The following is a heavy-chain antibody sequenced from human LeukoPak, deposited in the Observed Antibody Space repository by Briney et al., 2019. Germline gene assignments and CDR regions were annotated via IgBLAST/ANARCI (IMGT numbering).Heavy chain of an antibody. D-gene: IGHD6-6*01. Sequence: PSETLSLTCAVYGGSFSGYYWSWIRQPPGKGLEWIGEINHSGSTNYNPSLKSRVTISVDTSKNQFSLKLSSVTAADTAVYYCARVRWIAARYFDHWGQGTLVTVSS. J-gene: IGHJ4*02. V-gene: IGHV4-34*01. CDR1: GGSFSGYY. CDR3: ARVRWIAARYFDH. CDR2: INHSGST.